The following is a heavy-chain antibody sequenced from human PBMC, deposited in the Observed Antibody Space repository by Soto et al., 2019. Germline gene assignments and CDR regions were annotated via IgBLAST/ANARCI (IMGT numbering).Heavy chain of an antibody. CDR2: ISGSGGST. V-gene: IGHV3-23*01. Sequence: EVQLLESGGGLVQPGGSLRLSCAASGFTFSSYAMSWVRQAPGKGLEWVSAISGSGGSTYYADSVKGRFTISRDNSKNALYMQMNSLRAEDTAVYDCAKDKNPLLRYFDWFQNDYYDGMDVWGQGTPVTVSS. CDR3: AKDKNPLLRYFDWFQNDYYDGMDV. J-gene: IGHJ6*02. CDR1: GFTFSSYA. D-gene: IGHD3-9*01.